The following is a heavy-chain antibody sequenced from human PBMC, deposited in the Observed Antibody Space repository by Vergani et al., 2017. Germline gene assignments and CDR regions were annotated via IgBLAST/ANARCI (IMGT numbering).Heavy chain of an antibody. CDR1: GGSISSGSYY. D-gene: IGHD2/OR15-2a*01. CDR2: IYTSGST. V-gene: IGHV4-61*02. Sequence: QVQLQESGPGLVKPSQTLSLTCTVSGGSISSGSYYWSWIRQPAGKGLEWIGRIYTSGSTNYNPSLKSRVTMSVDTSKNQFSLKLSSVTAADTAVYYCARDGIVDFGAKHLPWFDPWGQGTLVTVSS. J-gene: IGHJ5*02. CDR3: ARDGIVDFGAKHLPWFDP.